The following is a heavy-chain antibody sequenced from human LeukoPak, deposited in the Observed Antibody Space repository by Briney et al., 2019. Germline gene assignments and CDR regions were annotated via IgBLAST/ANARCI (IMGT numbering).Heavy chain of an antibody. CDR1: GGTFSSYA. CDR2: IIPILGIA. Sequence: SVKVSCKASGGTFSSYAISWVRHAPGQGLGWMGRIIPILGIANYAQKFQGRVTITADKSTSTAYMELSSLRSEDTAVYYCARGPVSLTNWFDPWGQGTLVTVSS. CDR3: ARGPVSLTNWFDP. J-gene: IGHJ5*02. D-gene: IGHD3-16*02. V-gene: IGHV1-69*04.